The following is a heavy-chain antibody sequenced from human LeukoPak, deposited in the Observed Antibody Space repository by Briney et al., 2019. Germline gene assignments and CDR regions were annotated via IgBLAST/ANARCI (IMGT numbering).Heavy chain of an antibody. Sequence: GGSLRLSCAASGFTFSDYYMSWIRQAPGKGLEWVANMKQAESEKYYVDSVKGRFTISRDNAKNTLYLQMNRLRAEDTAVYYCAKDLGGPLDYWGQGTLVTVSS. CDR2: MKQAESEK. V-gene: IGHV3-7*01. D-gene: IGHD3-16*01. J-gene: IGHJ4*02. CDR1: GFTFSDYY. CDR3: AKDLGGPLDY.